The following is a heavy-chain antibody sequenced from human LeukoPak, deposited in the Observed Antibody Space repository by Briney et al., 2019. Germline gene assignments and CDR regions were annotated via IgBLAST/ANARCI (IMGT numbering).Heavy chain of an antibody. V-gene: IGHV3-33*01. CDR2: IWYDGSNK. J-gene: IGHJ3*02. CDR1: GFTFSSYG. CDR3: AGDGPITIFGVVTEDAFDI. Sequence: GGSLRLSCAASGFTFSSYGMHWVRQAPGKGLEWVAVIWYDGSNKYYADSVKGRFTISRDNSKNTLYLQMNSLRAEDTAVYYCAGDGPITIFGVVTEDAFDIWGQGTMVTVSS. D-gene: IGHD3-3*01.